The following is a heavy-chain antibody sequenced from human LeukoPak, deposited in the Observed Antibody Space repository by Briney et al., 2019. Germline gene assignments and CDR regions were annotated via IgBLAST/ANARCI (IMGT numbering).Heavy chain of an antibody. CDR2: IYHSGST. CDR3: ARASARGDYDRWYFDL. V-gene: IGHV4-30-2*01. D-gene: IGHD2-21*02. CDR1: GGSISSGGYS. J-gene: IGHJ2*01. Sequence: SQTLSLTCAVSGGSISSGGYSWSWIRQPPGKGLEWIGYIYHSGSTYYNPSLKSRVTISVDRSKNQFSLKLSSVTAADTAVYYCARASARGDYDRWYFDLWGRGTLVTVSS.